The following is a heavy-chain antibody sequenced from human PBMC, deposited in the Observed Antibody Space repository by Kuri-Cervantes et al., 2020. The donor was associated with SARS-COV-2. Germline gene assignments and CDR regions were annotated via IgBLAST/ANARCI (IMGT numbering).Heavy chain of an antibody. J-gene: IGHJ6*02. CDR1: GFTISTYG. Sequence: GESLKISCAASGFTISTYGMNWVRQAPGKGLEWVSYISTTSSTIYYADSVKGRYTTSRDNGKNSLYLQMTSLRDEDTAVYYCTTDCSSSFCYYYYGMDVWGQGTTVTVSS. V-gene: IGHV3-48*02. CDR3: TTDCSSSFCYYYYGMDV. D-gene: IGHD6-13*01. CDR2: ISTTSSTI.